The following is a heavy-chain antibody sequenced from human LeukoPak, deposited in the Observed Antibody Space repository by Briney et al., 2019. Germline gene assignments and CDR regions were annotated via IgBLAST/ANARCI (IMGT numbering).Heavy chain of an antibody. CDR1: GFTFSTYW. V-gene: IGHV3-30*18. CDR3: AKVPGVLDSGY. CDR2: ISYDGSNK. J-gene: IGHJ4*02. Sequence: GGSLRLSCAASGFTFSTYWMHWVRQAPGKGLEWVAVISYDGSNKYYADSVKGRFTISRDNSKNTLYLQMNSLRAEDTAVYYCAKVPGVLDSGYWGQGTLVTVSS. D-gene: IGHD3-10*01.